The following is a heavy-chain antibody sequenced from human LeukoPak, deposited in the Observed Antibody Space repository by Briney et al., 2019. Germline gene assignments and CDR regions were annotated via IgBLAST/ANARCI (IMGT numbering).Heavy chain of an antibody. V-gene: IGHV4-59*11. J-gene: IGHJ5*02. CDR1: GGSISSHY. CDR2: IYYSGST. D-gene: IGHD1-26*01. CDR3: AREGPGGENWFDP. Sequence: SETLSLTCTVSGGSISSHYWSWIRQPPGKGLEWFGYIYYSGSTNYNPSLKSRVTISVDTSKNQFSLKLSSVTAADTAVYYCAREGPGGENWFDPWGQGTLVTVSS.